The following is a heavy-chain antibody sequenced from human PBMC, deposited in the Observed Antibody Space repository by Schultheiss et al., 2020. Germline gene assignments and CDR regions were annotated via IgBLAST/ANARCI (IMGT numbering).Heavy chain of an antibody. CDR2: IYHSGST. CDR3: ARLNRWGSGWEILYYFDY. CDR1: GYSISSGYY. Sequence: SQTLSLTCTVSGYSISSGYYWGWIRQPPGKGLEWIGSIYHSGSTYYNPSLKSRVTISVDTSKNQFSLKLSSVTAADTAVYYCARLNRWGSGWEILYYFDYWGQGTLVTVSS. V-gene: IGHV4-38-2*02. D-gene: IGHD6-19*01. J-gene: IGHJ4*02.